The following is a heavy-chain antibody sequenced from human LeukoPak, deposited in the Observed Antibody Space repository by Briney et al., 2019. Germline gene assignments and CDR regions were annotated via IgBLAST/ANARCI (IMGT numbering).Heavy chain of an antibody. D-gene: IGHD1-20*01. Sequence: ASVKASRKASGYTFTGYYMHWVRQAPGRGLEWMGWINPNSGGTNYAQKFQGRVTMTRDTSISTAYMELSRLRSDDTAVYYCARYTWAWFDPWGQGTLVTVSS. CDR1: GYTFTGYY. CDR3: ARYTWAWFDP. CDR2: INPNSGGT. J-gene: IGHJ5*02. V-gene: IGHV1-2*02.